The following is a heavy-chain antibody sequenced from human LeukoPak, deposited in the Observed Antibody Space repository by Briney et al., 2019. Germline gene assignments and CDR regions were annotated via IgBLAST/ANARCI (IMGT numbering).Heavy chain of an antibody. V-gene: IGHV4-31*03. CDR3: ARVSTRYDILTGYEKGSVNWFDP. Sequence: SQTLSLTCTVSGGSISSGGYYWSWIRQHPGKGLEWIGYIYYSGSTYYNPSLKSRVTISVDTSKNQFSLKLSSVTAADTAVYYCARVSTRYDILTGYEKGSVNWFDPWGQGTLVTVSS. J-gene: IGHJ5*02. D-gene: IGHD3-9*01. CDR1: GGSISSGGYY. CDR2: IYYSGST.